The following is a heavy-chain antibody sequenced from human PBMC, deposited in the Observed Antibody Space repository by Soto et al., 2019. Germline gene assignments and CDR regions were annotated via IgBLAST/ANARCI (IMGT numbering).Heavy chain of an antibody. V-gene: IGHV3-48*01. J-gene: IGHJ4*02. Sequence: GGSLRLSCAASGFTFSSYSMNWVRQAPGKGLEWVSYISSSSSTIYYADTVKGRFTISRDNAKNSLYLQMNSLRAVDTAVYYCVRFLPYYDILTGYWGTPAGFDYWGQGTLVTVSS. CDR2: ISSSSSTI. D-gene: IGHD3-9*01. CDR1: GFTFSSYS. CDR3: VRFLPYYDILTGYWGTPAGFDY.